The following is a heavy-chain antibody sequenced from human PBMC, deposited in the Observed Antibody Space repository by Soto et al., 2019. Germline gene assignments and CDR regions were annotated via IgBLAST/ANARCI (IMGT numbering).Heavy chain of an antibody. CDR2: INAGNGNT. J-gene: IGHJ6*02. Sequence: ASVKVSCKASGYTFTSYAMHWVRQAPGQRLEWMGWINAGNGNTKYSQKFQGRVTITRDTSASTAYMELSSLRSEDTAVYYCARGSSIFGVVTKYGMDVWGQGTTVTVSS. CDR3: ARGSSIFGVVTKYGMDV. D-gene: IGHD3-3*01. CDR1: GYTFTSYA. V-gene: IGHV1-3*01.